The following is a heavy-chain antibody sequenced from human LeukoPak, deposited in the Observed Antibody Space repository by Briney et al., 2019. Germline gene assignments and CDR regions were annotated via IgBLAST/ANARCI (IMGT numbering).Heavy chain of an antibody. D-gene: IGHD6-13*01. CDR2: IYFTGST. J-gene: IGHJ3*02. CDR1: GGSISTYS. Sequence: SETLSLTCTVSGGSISTYSWSWIRQPPGRGLEWIGYIYFTGSTNYNPSLQSRVTISVDTSKNQFSLKLTSVTAADTAVYYCARHCASGTCAFDIWGQGTMVTVSS. V-gene: IGHV4-59*08. CDR3: ARHCASGTCAFDI.